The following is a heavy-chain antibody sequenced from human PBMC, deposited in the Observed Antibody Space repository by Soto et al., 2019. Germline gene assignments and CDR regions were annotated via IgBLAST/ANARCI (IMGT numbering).Heavy chain of an antibody. V-gene: IGHV3-33*01. CDR1: GFTFSSYG. CDR3: ARGGDYMDV. Sequence: QVQLVESGGGVVQPGRSMRLSCAASGFTFSSYGMHWVRQARGKGLEWVAVTWYDGSNKYYADSVKGRFTISRDNSKNTLYLQMNSLRAEDTAVYYCARGGDYMDVWGKGTTVTVYS. J-gene: IGHJ6*03. CDR2: TWYDGSNK.